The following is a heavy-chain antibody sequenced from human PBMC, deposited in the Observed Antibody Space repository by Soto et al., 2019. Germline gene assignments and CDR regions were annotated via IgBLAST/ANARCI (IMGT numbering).Heavy chain of an antibody. D-gene: IGHD6-25*01. CDR3: AREKRATGSCDY. V-gene: IGHV3-7*01. J-gene: IGHJ4*02. Sequence: EVQLVESGGGLVQTGGSLRLSCAASGLTFSAYWMSWVRKAPGKGLEGVANIKQAGSAKYYVDSVNGRFIISRDSAKNSLFLQVNSLRVEDTAVYYCAREKRATGSCDYWGQGTLVTVSS. CDR2: IKQAGSAK. CDR1: GLTFSAYW.